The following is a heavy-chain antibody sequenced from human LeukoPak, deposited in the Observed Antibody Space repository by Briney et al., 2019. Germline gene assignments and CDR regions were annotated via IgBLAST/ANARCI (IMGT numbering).Heavy chain of an antibody. CDR1: EFSFSSYE. CDR2: ISSSGSTK. V-gene: IGHV3-48*03. J-gene: IGHJ6*02. CDR3: AKDFYSYGYYHYYGMDV. D-gene: IGHD5-18*01. Sequence: GGSLRLSCAASEFSFSSYEMNWVRQAPGKGLEWVSYISSSGSTKEYADSVKGRFTISRDNAKNSLYLQMNSLRTEDTALYYCAKDFYSYGYYHYYGMDVWGQGTTVTVSS.